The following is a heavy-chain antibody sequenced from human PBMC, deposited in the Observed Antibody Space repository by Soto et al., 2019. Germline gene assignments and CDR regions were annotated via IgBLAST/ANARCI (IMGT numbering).Heavy chain of an antibody. V-gene: IGHV4-61*01. J-gene: IGHJ5*02. CDR3: ARVKRSTSRFAP. D-gene: IGHD1-26*01. Sequence: QVQLQESGPGLVKPSETLSLTCTVSGDSVSSGSFYWSWIRQPPGKGLEWIGYVYYSGSTSYNPSLRRRVPISRDTSKNQFSLDLNSVTPADTAVYYCARVKRSTSRFAPWGQGTRVTVSS. CDR2: VYYSGST. CDR1: GDSVSSGSFY.